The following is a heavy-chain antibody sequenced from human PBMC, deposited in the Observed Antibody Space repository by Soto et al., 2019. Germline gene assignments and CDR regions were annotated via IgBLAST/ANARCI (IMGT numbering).Heavy chain of an antibody. CDR3: TTGSYFPHY. V-gene: IGHV3-15*07. CDR2: IKSITDGGTA. D-gene: IGHD1-26*01. J-gene: IGHJ4*02. CDR1: GFTFSSAW. Sequence: QLVESGGGLVKPGGSLTLSCAASGFTFSSAWMNWVRRAPGKGLEGVGRIKSITDGGTADYAAPVKGRLTMSRDDSRNTLYLHMNSLKTEHTAVYYCTTGSYFPHYWGRGALITASP.